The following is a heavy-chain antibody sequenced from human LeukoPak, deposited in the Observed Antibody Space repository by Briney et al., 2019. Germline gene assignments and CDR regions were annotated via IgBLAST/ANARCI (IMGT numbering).Heavy chain of an antibody. D-gene: IGHD3-9*01. CDR2: ISSSSTI. CDR3: ARDRSRQGGLTGYYFFDY. J-gene: IGHJ4*02. V-gene: IGHV3-48*04. Sequence: SGGSLRLSCAASGFTFSSYSMNWVRQAPGKGLEWVSYISSSSTIYYADSVKGRFTISRDNAKNSLYLQMNSLRAEDTAVYYCARDRSRQGGLTGYYFFDYWGQGTLVTVSS. CDR1: GFTFSSYS.